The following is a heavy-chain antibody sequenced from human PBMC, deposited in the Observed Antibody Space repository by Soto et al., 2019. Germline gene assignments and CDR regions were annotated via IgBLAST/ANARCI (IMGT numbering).Heavy chain of an antibody. Sequence: SETLSLTCTVSGGSISSSSYYWGWIRQAPGKGQVWIGSIYYSGRTYYDPSLKSRVTISVDTSKNQFSLKLSSVAAADAYVYYSARDWNYATFDIWGQGTMVTVSS. CDR3: ARDWNYATFDI. D-gene: IGHD1-7*01. CDR2: IYYSGRT. CDR1: GGSISSSSYY. J-gene: IGHJ3*02. V-gene: IGHV4-39*02.